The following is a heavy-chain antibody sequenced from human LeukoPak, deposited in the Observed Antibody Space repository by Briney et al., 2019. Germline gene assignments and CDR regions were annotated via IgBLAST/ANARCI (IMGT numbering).Heavy chain of an antibody. CDR3: AKDQYYYDSSGYYAPDFDY. V-gene: IGHV3-23*01. J-gene: IGHJ4*02. Sequence: GGSLRLSCAASGFTFSSYEMNWVRQAPGKGLEWVSYISSSGDTIYYADSVKGRFTISRDNSKNTLYLQMNSLRAEDTAVYYCAKDQYYYDSSGYYAPDFDYWGQGTLVTVSS. D-gene: IGHD3-22*01. CDR1: GFTFSSYE. CDR2: ISSSGDTI.